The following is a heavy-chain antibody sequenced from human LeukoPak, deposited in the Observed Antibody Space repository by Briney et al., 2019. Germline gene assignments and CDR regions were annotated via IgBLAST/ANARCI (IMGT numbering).Heavy chain of an antibody. CDR1: GFTFSSYW. J-gene: IGHJ6*02. CDR3: ARDFQVEDFWSGYISLNQDRFYGMDV. V-gene: IGHV3-7*01. Sequence: PGGSLRLSCAASGFTFSSYWMSWVRQAPGKGLEWVANIKQDGSEKYYVDSVKGRFTISRDNAKNSLYLQMNSLRAEDTAVYYRARDFQVEDFWSGYISLNQDRFYGMDVWGQGTTVTVSS. CDR2: IKQDGSEK. D-gene: IGHD3-3*01.